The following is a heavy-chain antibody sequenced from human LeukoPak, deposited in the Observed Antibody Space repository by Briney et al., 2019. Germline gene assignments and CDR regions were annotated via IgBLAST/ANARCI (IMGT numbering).Heavy chain of an antibody. V-gene: IGHV4-4*07. CDR2: IHTSGST. D-gene: IGHD6-13*01. Sequence: SETLSLTCTVSGVSISSYYWSWIRQPAGKGLEWIGRIHTSGSTNYNPSLKSRVTMSVDTSKNQFSLKLSSVTAADTAVYYCARGPIAAADYYYMDVWGKGTTVTVSS. CDR1: GVSISSYY. CDR3: ARGPIAAADYYYMDV. J-gene: IGHJ6*03.